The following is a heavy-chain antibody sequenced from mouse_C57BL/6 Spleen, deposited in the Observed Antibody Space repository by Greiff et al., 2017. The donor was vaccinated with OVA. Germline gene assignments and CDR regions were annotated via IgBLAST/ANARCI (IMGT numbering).Heavy chain of an antibody. D-gene: IGHD1-1*01. CDR2: IYPGSGST. CDR3: ARGENYYGSSYDYYAMDY. CDR1: GYTFTSYW. J-gene: IGHJ4*01. Sequence: VQLKQPGAELVKPGASVKMSCKASGYTFTSYWITWVKQRPGQGLEWIGDIYPGSGSTNYNEKFKSKATLTVDTSSRTAYMQLSRLTSEDSAVYYCARGENYYGSSYDYYAMDYWGQGTSVTVSS. V-gene: IGHV1-55*01.